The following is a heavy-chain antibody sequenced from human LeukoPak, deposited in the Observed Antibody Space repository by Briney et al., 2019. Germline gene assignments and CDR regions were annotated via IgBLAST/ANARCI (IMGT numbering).Heavy chain of an antibody. D-gene: IGHD3-22*01. CDR3: ARGWLYVNYFDY. J-gene: IGHJ4*02. Sequence: SETLSLTCAVYGGSFSGYYWSWIRQPPGKGLEWIGYIYHSGSTYYNPSLKSRVTISVDRSKNQFSLKLSSVTAADTAVYYCARGWLYVNYFDYWGQGTLVTVSS. CDR2: IYHSGST. CDR1: GGSFSGYY. V-gene: IGHV4-34*01.